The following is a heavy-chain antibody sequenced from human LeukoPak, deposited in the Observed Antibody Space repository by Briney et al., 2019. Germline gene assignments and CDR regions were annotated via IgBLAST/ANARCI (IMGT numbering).Heavy chain of an antibody. CDR3: ARAVAGTGFY. CDR2: ISSSSSYI. Sequence: GGSLRLSCAASGFTFSSYSMNWVRRAPGKGLEWVSSISSSSSYIYYADSVKGRFTISRDNAKNSLYLQMNSLRAEDTAVYYCARAVAGTGFYWGQGTLVTVSS. CDR1: GFTFSSYS. V-gene: IGHV3-21*01. J-gene: IGHJ4*02. D-gene: IGHD6-19*01.